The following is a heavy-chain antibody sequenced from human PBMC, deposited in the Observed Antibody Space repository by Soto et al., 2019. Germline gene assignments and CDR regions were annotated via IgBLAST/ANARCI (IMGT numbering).Heavy chain of an antibody. V-gene: IGHV4-30-4*01. Sequence: QVQLQESGPGLVKPSQTLSLTCTVSGGSISSGDYYWSWIRQPPGKGLEWIGYIYYSGSTYYNPSLKSRVTISVDTSKNQFSLKLSSVTAADTAVYYCARGLSGRVDFWSGFWFDPWGQGTLVTVSS. CDR3: ARGLSGRVDFWSGFWFDP. CDR1: GGSISSGDYY. J-gene: IGHJ5*02. CDR2: IYYSGST. D-gene: IGHD3-3*01.